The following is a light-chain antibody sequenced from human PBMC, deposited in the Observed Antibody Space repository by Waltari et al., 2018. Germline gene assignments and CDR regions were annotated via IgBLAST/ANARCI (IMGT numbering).Light chain of an antibody. CDR1: ILGNKY. Sequence: SYELTQPPSVSVSPGQTASITCSGDILGNKYASWYQQKPGQSPLLVIYQDTKRPSESPGRFSGSKSANAATLTITGTQAVDEADYYCQALGTGAWVFGGGTKLTVL. CDR3: QALGTGAWV. CDR2: QDT. V-gene: IGLV3-1*01. J-gene: IGLJ3*02.